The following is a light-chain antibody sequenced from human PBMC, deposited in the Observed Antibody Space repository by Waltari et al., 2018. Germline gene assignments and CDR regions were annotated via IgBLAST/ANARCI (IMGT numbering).Light chain of an antibody. V-gene: IGKV3-15*01. CDR1: QSISNN. J-gene: IGKJ2*02. CDR3: QQYNTWPPST. Sequence: EIVMTQSPAALSESPGERATLSSRASQSISNNLAWYQHKPGQPPRLLISGASTRATGVPARFSGSGSGTEFTLTISSLQSEDSAIYFCQQYNTWPPSTFGQGTKLEIK. CDR2: GAS.